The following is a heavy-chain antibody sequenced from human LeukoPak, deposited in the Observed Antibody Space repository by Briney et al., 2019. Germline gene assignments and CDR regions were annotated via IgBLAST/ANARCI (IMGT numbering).Heavy chain of an antibody. D-gene: IGHD1-26*01. CDR3: AKGPTRILSPTTGLDY. V-gene: IGHV3-23*01. CDR2: ISYSSGTT. CDR1: GFTFSNHA. Sequence: PGGSLRLSCAASGFTFSNHAMSWVRQAPGKGLEWVSVISYSSGTTYYADSVKGRFTISRDNAKNMLFLQMNSLRAEDTAVYYCAKGPTRILSPTTGLDYWGQGTLVTVSS. J-gene: IGHJ4*02.